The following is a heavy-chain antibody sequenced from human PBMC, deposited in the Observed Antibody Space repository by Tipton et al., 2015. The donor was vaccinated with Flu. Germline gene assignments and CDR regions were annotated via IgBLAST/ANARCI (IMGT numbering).Heavy chain of an antibody. J-gene: IGHJ3*01. CDR3: ARSRGYGDCFNGVCHCFDV. D-gene: IGHD2-8*01. CDR2: IYIEGST. CDR1: GFIVSGNY. V-gene: IGHV3-66*02. Sequence: LSLTCAASGFIVSGNYMNWVRQAPGKGLEWISVIYIEGSTYYADSVKGRFTISRDTSKNTLSLQMTSLRAEYTAVYHCARSRGYGDCFNGVCHCFDVWGQGTIVTVSS.